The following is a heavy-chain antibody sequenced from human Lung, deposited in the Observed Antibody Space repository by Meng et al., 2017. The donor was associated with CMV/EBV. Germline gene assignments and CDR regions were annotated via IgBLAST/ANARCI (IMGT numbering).Heavy chain of an antibody. CDR3: ARDPIRVLRFLEWNYYYYGMDV. Sequence: SXTLSPXCTVSGGSTSSSNYYWGWIRQPPGKGWEWIGSIYYSGSMFYNPSLKSRVTISVDTAKNQFSLKLSSVTAADTAVYYCARDPIRVLRFLEWNYYYYGMDVWXQGTAVTVSS. V-gene: IGHV4-39*07. CDR1: GGSTSSSNYY. CDR2: IYYSGSM. J-gene: IGHJ6*02. D-gene: IGHD3-3*01.